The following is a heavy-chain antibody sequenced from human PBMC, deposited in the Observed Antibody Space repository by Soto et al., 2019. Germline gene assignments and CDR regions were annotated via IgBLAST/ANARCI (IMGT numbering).Heavy chain of an antibody. J-gene: IGHJ1*01. D-gene: IGHD6-13*01. CDR2: INHSGST. CDR1: GGSFSGYY. V-gene: IGHV4-34*01. Sequence: LETLSLTCAVYGGSFSGYYWSWIRQPPGKGLEWIGEINHSGSTNYNPSLKSRVTISVDTSKNQFSLKLSSVTAADTAVYYCARGPSSIAAAGTLIEYFQHWGQGTLVTVSS. CDR3: ARGPSSIAAAGTLIEYFQH.